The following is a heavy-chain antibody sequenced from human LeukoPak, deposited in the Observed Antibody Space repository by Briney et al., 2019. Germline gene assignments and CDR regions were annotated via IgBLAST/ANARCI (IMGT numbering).Heavy chain of an antibody. V-gene: IGHV1-18*01. CDR3: ARGIWGGYCSGGSCYSDY. J-gene: IGHJ4*02. Sequence: ASVKVSCKASGYTFTSYGISWVRQAPGQGLEWMGWISAYNGNTNYAQKLQGRVTMTTDTSTSTAYMELRSLRSDDTAVYYCARGIWGGYCSGGSCYSDYWGQGTRVTVSS. CDR1: GYTFTSYG. D-gene: IGHD2-15*01. CDR2: ISAYNGNT.